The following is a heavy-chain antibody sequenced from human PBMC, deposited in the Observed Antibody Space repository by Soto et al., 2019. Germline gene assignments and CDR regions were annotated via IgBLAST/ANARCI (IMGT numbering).Heavy chain of an antibody. D-gene: IGHD3-9*01. J-gene: IGHJ4*02. CDR1: GYTFSTYY. Sequence: QVQLVQSGAEVKKPGASVKVSCKASGYTFSTYYMHWVRQAPGQGLEWMEIINPSSSNTTYAQKNPGRVATTTDTSTSTVYMGLSSLRSEDTAVYYCARRYYDILTGDSFDYWGQGTLVTVSS. CDR2: INPSSSNT. V-gene: IGHV1-46*03. CDR3: ARRYYDILTGDSFDY.